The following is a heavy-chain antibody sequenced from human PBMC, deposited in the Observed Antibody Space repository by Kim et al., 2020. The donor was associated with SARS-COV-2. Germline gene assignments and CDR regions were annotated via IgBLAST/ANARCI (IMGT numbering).Heavy chain of an antibody. D-gene: IGHD3-10*01. J-gene: IGHJ3*01. CDR3: SGDPKLGDDFYV. V-gene: IGHV4-31*03. Sequence: SETLSLTCTVSGGSINSGDYYWSWIRQHPGKGLEWIGYIFDSGNIYYSPSLKGRASISMDTSKNQFSLKLTSVTAADTAVYYCSGDPKLGDDFYVWGLGT. CDR2: IFDSGNI. CDR1: GGSINSGDYY.